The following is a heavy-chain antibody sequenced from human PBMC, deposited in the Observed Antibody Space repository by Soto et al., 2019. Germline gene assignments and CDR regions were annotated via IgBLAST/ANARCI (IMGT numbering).Heavy chain of an antibody. D-gene: IGHD3-22*01. Sequence: GASVKVSCKASGGTFSSYAISWVRQAPGQGLEWMGGIIPIFGTAIYAQKFQGRVTMTEDTSTDTAYMELSSLRSEDTAAYYCATGPPSTYYYDSSGYSFDYWGQGTLVTVSS. V-gene: IGHV1-69*06. CDR2: IIPIFGTA. CDR3: ATGPPSTYYYDSSGYSFDY. J-gene: IGHJ4*02. CDR1: GGTFSSYA.